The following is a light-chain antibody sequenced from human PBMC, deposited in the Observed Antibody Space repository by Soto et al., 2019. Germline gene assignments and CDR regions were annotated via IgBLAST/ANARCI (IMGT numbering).Light chain of an antibody. Sequence: EVWLTQSPVTLSLAPGERATLSCGASQSVSGYLAWYQQKPGQAPRLLIYDVSNRATGIPARFSGSGSGTDLTLTISSMQSEAFAVYYCQQYNNWSFGQGTRLEIK. CDR3: QQYNNWS. CDR2: DVS. CDR1: QSVSGY. V-gene: IGKV3-11*01. J-gene: IGKJ5*01.